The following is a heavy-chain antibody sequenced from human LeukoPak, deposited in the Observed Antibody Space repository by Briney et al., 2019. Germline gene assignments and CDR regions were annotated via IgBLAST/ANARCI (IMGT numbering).Heavy chain of an antibody. Sequence: GASLKISCKGSGYSFTTYWIGWVRQMPGKGLEWMGIIYPGDSDSRYSPSFQGQVTISADKSITTAYLQWDSLKASDTAMYYCARQRGGSGYDYGYWGQGTLVTVSS. CDR2: IYPGDSDS. J-gene: IGHJ4*02. D-gene: IGHD5-12*01. CDR1: GYSFTTYW. V-gene: IGHV5-51*01. CDR3: ARQRGGSGYDYGY.